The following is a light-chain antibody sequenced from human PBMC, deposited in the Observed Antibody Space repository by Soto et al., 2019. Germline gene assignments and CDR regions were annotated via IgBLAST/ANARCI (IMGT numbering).Light chain of an antibody. CDR3: AAWDDSLNVVV. Sequence: QSVLTRPPSASGTPGQRFTISCSGSSSNIGSNTVNWYQQLPGTAPKLLIYSNNQRPSGVPDRFSGSKSGTSASLAISGLQSEDEADYYCAAWDDSLNVVVFGGGTKLNVL. CDR2: SNN. V-gene: IGLV1-44*01. J-gene: IGLJ2*01. CDR1: SSNIGSNT.